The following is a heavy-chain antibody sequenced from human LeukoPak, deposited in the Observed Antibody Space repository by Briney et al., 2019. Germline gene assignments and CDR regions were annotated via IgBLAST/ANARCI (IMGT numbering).Heavy chain of an antibody. CDR1: GGTFSSDA. CDR3: VKDLTFGDGRWEFDV. J-gene: IGHJ4*02. Sequence: ASVKVSCKASGGTFSSDAISWVRQAPGQGLEWMGRIIPLFSTAAYAQKFQGRVTITTDESTSTAYMELSSLRSEDTAVYYCVKDLTFGDGRWEFDVWGQGTLVTVSS. V-gene: IGHV1-69*05. CDR2: IIPLFSTA. D-gene: IGHD3-16*01.